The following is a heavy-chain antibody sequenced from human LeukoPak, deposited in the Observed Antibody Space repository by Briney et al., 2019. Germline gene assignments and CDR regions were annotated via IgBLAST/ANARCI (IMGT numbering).Heavy chain of an antibody. CDR1: GFSFSSYE. CDR3: SRDPSSGQVDGYFDY. V-gene: IGHV3-48*03. D-gene: IGHD5-12*01. Sequence: GGSLRLSCAASGFSFSSYEMKWVGQAPGQGLEWFSYISSSGRNIYYADSVKGRFTISRANDTNSLYLNINSLRAEDTAIYYCSRDPSSGQVDGYFDYWGQGTLVTVSS. J-gene: IGHJ4*02. CDR2: ISSSGRNI.